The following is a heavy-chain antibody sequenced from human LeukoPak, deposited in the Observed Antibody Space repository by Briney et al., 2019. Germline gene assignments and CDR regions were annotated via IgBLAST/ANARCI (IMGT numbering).Heavy chain of an antibody. J-gene: IGHJ4*02. CDR1: GYTFTSYD. Sequence: SVKVSCKASGYTFTSYDISWVRQAPGQGLEWMGRIIPILGIANYAQKFQGRVTITADKSTSTAYMELSSLRSEDTAVYYCARVDPKDYERLDYWGQGTLVTVSS. D-gene: IGHD4-17*01. CDR2: IIPILGIA. CDR3: ARVDPKDYERLDY. V-gene: IGHV1-69*04.